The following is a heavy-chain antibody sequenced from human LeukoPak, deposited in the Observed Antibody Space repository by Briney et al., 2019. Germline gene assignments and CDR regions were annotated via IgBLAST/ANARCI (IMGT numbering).Heavy chain of an antibody. J-gene: IGHJ4*02. CDR3: AKDRAGYTYGYFDY. CDR1: GFTVSSNY. CDR2: IYSGGST. Sequence: PGGSLRLSCAASGFTVSSNYMSWVRQAPGKGLEWVSVIYSGGSTYYADSVKGRFTISRDNSKSTLFLQMNSLRAEDTAVYYCAKDRAGYTYGYFDYWGQGTLVTVSS. V-gene: IGHV3-53*01. D-gene: IGHD5-18*01.